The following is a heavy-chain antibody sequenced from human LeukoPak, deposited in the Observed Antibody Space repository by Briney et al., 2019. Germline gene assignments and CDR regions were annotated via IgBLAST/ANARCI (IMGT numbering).Heavy chain of an antibody. V-gene: IGHV1-24*01. CDR1: GYTLTELS. D-gene: IGHD5-18*01. J-gene: IGHJ4*02. CDR3: ATDPWGSSLWTGDFDY. CDR2: FDPEDGET. Sequence: GASVKVSCKVSGYTLTELSMHWVRQAPGKGLEWMGGFDPEDGETIYAQKFQGRVTMTEDTSTDTAYMELSSLRSEDTAVYYCATDPWGSSLWTGDFDYWGQGTLVTVSS.